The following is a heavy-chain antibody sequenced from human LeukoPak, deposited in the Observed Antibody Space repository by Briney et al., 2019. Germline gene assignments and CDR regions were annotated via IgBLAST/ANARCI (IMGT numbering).Heavy chain of an antibody. J-gene: IGHJ4*02. CDR3: AREDTELPDY. Sequence: PSETLSLTCTVSGGSISSSSYYWGWIRQPPGKGLEWIGSIYYSGSTYYNPSLKSRVTISVDTSKNQFSLKLSSVTAADTAVYYCAREDTELPDYWGQGTLVTVSS. D-gene: IGHD1-26*01. CDR1: GGSISSSSYY. CDR2: IYYSGST. V-gene: IGHV4-39*07.